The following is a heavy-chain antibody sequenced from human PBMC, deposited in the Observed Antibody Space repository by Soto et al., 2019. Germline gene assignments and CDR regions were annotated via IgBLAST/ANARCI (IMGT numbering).Heavy chain of an antibody. CDR2: IKQDGSEK. CDR3: ARGVILDFWSGYGFDP. Sequence: PGGSLRLSCAASGFTFSSYWMSWVRQAPGKGLEWVANIKQDGSEKYYVDSVKGRFTISRDNAKNSLYLQMNSLRAEDTAVYYCARGVILDFWSGYGFDPWGQGTLVTVSS. CDR1: GFTFSSYW. V-gene: IGHV3-7*03. D-gene: IGHD3-3*01. J-gene: IGHJ5*02.